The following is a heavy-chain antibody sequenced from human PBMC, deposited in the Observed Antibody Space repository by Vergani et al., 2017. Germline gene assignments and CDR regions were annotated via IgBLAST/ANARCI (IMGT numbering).Heavy chain of an antibody. CDR3: ATNGGDYDFDY. CDR1: VGTFSSYT. V-gene: IGHV1-69*02. CDR2: IIPILGIA. J-gene: IGHJ4*02. D-gene: IGHD4-17*01. Sequence: QVQLVQSGAEVKKPGSSVKVSCKASVGTFSSYTISWVRQAPGQGLEWMGRIIPILGIANYAQKLQGRVTMTTDTSTSTAYMELRSLSSDDTAVYYCATNGGDYDFDYWGQGTLVTVSS.